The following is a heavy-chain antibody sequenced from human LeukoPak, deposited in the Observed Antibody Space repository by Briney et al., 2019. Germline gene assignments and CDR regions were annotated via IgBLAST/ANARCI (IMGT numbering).Heavy chain of an antibody. CDR3: ARDPVSDSSGYYYFVY. CDR2: IKQDGSEK. Sequence: GGSLRLSCAASGFTFSSYWMSWVRQAPGKGLEWVANIKQDGSEKYYVDSVKGRFTISRDNAKNSLYLQMNSLRAEDTAVYYCARDPVSDSSGYYYFVYWGQGTLVTVSS. D-gene: IGHD3-22*01. CDR1: GFTFSSYW. J-gene: IGHJ4*02. V-gene: IGHV3-7*01.